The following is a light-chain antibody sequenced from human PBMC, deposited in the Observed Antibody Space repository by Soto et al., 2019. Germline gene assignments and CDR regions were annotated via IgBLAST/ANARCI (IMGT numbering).Light chain of an antibody. CDR3: GTWDSSLSVYV. CDR1: ISSIGKNY. CDR2: EDN. V-gene: IGLV1-51*02. J-gene: IGLJ1*01. Sequence: QSVLTQPPSVSAAPGQKVTISCSGSISSIGKNYVSRYQQVPGTAPKLLIYEDNIRRSGIPDRFSGSKSGTSATLGITGLQAGDDADYYCGTWDSSLSVYVFGTGTKVTVL.